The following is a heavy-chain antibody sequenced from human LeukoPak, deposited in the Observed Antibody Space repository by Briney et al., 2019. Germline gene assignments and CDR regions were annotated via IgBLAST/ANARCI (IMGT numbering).Heavy chain of an antibody. CDR2: INPNSGGT. CDR1: GYTFTGYY. D-gene: IGHD3-10*01. J-gene: IGHJ5*02. Sequence: ASVKVSCKASGYTFTGYYMHRVRQAPGQGLEWMGWINPNSGGTNYAQKFQGRVTMTRDTSISTAYMELSRLRSDDTAVYYCARSAEPLLLWFGELLYWFDPWGQGTLVTVSS. CDR3: ARSAEPLLLWFGELLYWFDP. V-gene: IGHV1-2*02.